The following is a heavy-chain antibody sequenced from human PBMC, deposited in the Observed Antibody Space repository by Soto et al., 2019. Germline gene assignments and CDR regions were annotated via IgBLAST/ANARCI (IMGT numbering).Heavy chain of an antibody. CDR1: GFTFSSYA. Sequence: EGSLRLSCAASGFTFSSYAMSWVRQAPGKGLEWVSAISGSGGSTYYADSVKGRFTISRDNSKNTLYLQMNSLRAEDTAVYYCAKDLRQQLGVDYWGQGTLVTVSS. J-gene: IGHJ4*02. D-gene: IGHD6-13*01. V-gene: IGHV3-23*01. CDR3: AKDLRQQLGVDY. CDR2: ISGSGGST.